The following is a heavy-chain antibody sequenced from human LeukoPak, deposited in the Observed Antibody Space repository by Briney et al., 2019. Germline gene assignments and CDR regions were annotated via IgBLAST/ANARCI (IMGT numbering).Heavy chain of an antibody. CDR3: ARDQHYYDSSAPDY. Sequence: GGSLRLSCAASGFTFSSYGMDWVRQAPGKGLEWVAFIWYDGSNKYYADSVKGRFTISRDNSKNTLYLQMNSLRAEDTAVYYCARDQHYYDSSAPDYWGQGTLVTVSS. CDR2: IWYDGSNK. J-gene: IGHJ4*02. CDR1: GFTFSSYG. V-gene: IGHV3-33*01. D-gene: IGHD3-22*01.